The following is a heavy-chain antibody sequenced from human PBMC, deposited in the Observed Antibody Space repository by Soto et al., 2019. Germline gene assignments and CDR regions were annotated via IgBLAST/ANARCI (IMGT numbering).Heavy chain of an antibody. V-gene: IGHV4-4*02. Sequence: SETLSLTCAVSGGSISSSNWWSWVHQPPGKGLEWIGEIYHSGSTNYNPSLKSRVTISVDKSKNQFSLKLSSVTAADTAVYYCARASGTSHYYYYGMDVWGQGTTVTVSS. J-gene: IGHJ6*02. CDR2: IYHSGST. CDR1: GGSISSSNW. CDR3: ARASGTSHYYYYGMDV. D-gene: IGHD2-2*01.